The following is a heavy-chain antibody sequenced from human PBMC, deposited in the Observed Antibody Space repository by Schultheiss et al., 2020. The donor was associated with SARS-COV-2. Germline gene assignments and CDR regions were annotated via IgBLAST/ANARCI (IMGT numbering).Heavy chain of an antibody. V-gene: IGHV4-4*07. CDR3: ARGYCTNGICFHYFYYMDV. Sequence: SETLSLTCTVSGGSISSYYWNWIRQPAGQGLEWIGRIYTSGNTNYNPSLKSRVTMSVYTSKNQFSLRLTSVTAADTAVYYCARGYCTNGICFHYFYYMDVWGKGTTVTVSS. J-gene: IGHJ6*03. D-gene: IGHD2-8*01. CDR1: GGSISSYY. CDR2: IYTSGNT.